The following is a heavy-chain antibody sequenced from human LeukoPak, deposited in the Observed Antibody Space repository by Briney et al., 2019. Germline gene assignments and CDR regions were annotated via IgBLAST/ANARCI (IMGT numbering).Heavy chain of an antibody. CDR3: ARDGGVWWNDY. V-gene: IGHV3-48*03. D-gene: IGHD2-21*01. Sequence: GGSLRLSCAASGFTFNNYEMNWVRQAPGKGLEWVAYISISGTTVYYAESVKGRFTISRDNAKNSLYLQMDSLRAEDTAVYYCARDGGVWWNDYWGQGTLVTVSS. CDR1: GFTFNNYE. J-gene: IGHJ4*02. CDR2: ISISGTTV.